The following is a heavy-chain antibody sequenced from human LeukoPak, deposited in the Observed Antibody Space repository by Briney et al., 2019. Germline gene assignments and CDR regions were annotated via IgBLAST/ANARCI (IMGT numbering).Heavy chain of an antibody. Sequence: GGSLRLSCAASGFTFSSYAMSWVRQAPGKGLEWVSAISGSGGSTYYADSVKGRFTISRDNSKNTLYLQMNSLRAEDTAVYYCAKASYYDFWSGYAPEYYFDYWGQGTLVTVSS. D-gene: IGHD3-3*01. CDR2: ISGSGGST. CDR1: GFTFSSYA. J-gene: IGHJ4*02. CDR3: AKASYYDFWSGYAPEYYFDY. V-gene: IGHV3-23*01.